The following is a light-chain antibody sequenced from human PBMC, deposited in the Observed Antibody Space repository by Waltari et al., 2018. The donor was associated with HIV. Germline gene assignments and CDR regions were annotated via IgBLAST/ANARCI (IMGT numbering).Light chain of an antibody. V-gene: IGLV1-44*01. CDR2: SDN. CDR1: RSNIGSNS. Sequence: QSVLTQPPSASGTPGKRVTLSCSASRSNIGSNSVNCFQQVRGTAPKLLMYSDNQLPSGVPDRFSGSKSGTSASLAISGLQSEDEADYYCAAWDDSLDAWVFGGGTRLTVL. J-gene: IGLJ3*02. CDR3: AAWDDSLDAWV.